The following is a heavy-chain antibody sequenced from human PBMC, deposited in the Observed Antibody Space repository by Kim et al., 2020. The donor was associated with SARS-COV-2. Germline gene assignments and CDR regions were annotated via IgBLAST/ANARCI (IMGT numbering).Heavy chain of an antibody. CDR2: INAGNGNT. CDR1: GYTFTSYA. J-gene: IGHJ5*02. D-gene: IGHD6-13*01. Sequence: ASVKVSCKASGYTFTSYAMHWVRQAPGQRLEWMGWINAGNGNTKYSQKFQGRVTITRDTSASTAYMELSSLRAEDTAVYYCAREGATPEGLIAAGWFDPWGQGTLVTVSS. CDR3: AREGATPEGLIAAGWFDP. V-gene: IGHV1-3*01.